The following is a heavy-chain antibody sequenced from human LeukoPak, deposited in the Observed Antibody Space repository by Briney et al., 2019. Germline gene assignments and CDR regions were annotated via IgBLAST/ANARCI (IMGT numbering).Heavy chain of an antibody. D-gene: IGHD6-19*01. CDR3: AKDVGSWGQWLVSSDWFDP. Sequence: PGGSLRLSCAASGFTFSSYAMSWVRQAPGKGLEWVSAISGSGGSTYYADSVKGRFTISRDNSKNTLYLQMNSLRAEDTAVYYCAKDVGSWGQWLVSSDWFDPWGQGTLVTVSS. CDR2: ISGSGGST. J-gene: IGHJ5*02. CDR1: GFTFSSYA. V-gene: IGHV3-23*01.